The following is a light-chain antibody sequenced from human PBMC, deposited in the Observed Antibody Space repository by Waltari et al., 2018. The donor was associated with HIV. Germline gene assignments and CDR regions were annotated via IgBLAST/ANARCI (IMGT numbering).Light chain of an antibody. J-gene: IGLJ1*01. CDR1: SSSIGSNY. CDR3: AAWDDSLSGYV. V-gene: IGLV1-47*01. CDR2: RNN. Sequence: QSVLTQPPSASGTPGQRVTISCSGSSSSIGSNYVYWYQQLPGTAPKLLIYRNNQRPSGVPDRFSGSKSCTSASLAISGLRSEDEADYYCAAWDDSLSGYVFGTGTKVTVL.